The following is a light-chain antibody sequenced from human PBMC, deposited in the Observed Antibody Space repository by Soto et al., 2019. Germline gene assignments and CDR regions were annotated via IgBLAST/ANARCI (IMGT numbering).Light chain of an antibody. CDR3: SSYTSSSTYV. Sequence: QSFLTQPASVSLSPGQSITISCTGTGSDVGGYDYVSWYQHHPGKAPKVMIYEVTNRPSGVSNRSSGSKSGNTASLTISGLLAEDEADYYCSSYTSSSTYVFGTGTKVTVL. CDR2: EVT. J-gene: IGLJ1*01. CDR1: GSDVGGYDY. V-gene: IGLV2-14*01.